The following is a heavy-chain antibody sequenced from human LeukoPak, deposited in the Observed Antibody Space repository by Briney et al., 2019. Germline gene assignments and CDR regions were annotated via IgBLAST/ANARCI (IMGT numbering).Heavy chain of an antibody. CDR3: ARGDTLYSSGWAYYFDY. CDR1: GGSFSGYY. CDR2: INHSGST. V-gene: IGHV4-34*01. D-gene: IGHD6-19*01. J-gene: IGHJ4*02. Sequence: SETLSLTCAVSGGSFSGYYWSWVRQPPGKGLEWMGEINHSGSTNYNPALKSRLTISVYTSKNQFSLKLSSLTAADTAVYYCARGDTLYSSGWAYYFDYWGQGTLVTVSS.